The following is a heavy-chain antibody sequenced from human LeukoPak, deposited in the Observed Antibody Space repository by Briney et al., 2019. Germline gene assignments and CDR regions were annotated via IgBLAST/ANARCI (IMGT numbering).Heavy chain of an antibody. CDR2: IYHSGST. Sequence: NPSETLSLTCAVSGGSISSSNWWSWVRQPPGKGLEWIGEIYHSGSTNYNPSLKSRVTMSVDKPKSQFSLNLTSVTAADTALYYCASGGYWGQGTLVTVSS. D-gene: IGHD3-16*01. CDR3: ASGGY. V-gene: IGHV4-4*02. J-gene: IGHJ4*02. CDR1: GGSISSSNW.